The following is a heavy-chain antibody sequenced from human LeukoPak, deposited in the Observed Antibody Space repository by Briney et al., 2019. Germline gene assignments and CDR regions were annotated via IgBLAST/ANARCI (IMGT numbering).Heavy chain of an antibody. CDR3: TTVFYDFWSGYRDDAFDI. J-gene: IGHJ3*02. V-gene: IGHV3-15*01. Sequence: GGSLRLSCAASGFTFSNAWMSWVRQAPGKGLEWVGRIKSKTDGGTTDYAAPVKGRFTISRDDSKNTLYLQMNSLKTEDTAVYYCTTVFYDFWSGYRDDAFDIWGQGTMVTVSS. D-gene: IGHD3-3*01. CDR1: GFTFSNAW. CDR2: IKSKTDGGTT.